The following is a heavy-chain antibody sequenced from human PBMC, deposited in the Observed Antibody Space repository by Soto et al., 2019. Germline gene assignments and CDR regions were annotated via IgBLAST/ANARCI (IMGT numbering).Heavy chain of an antibody. D-gene: IGHD3-3*01. J-gene: IGHJ3*02. CDR3: ARGGGVGVAGSAAFDM. CDR1: GYPVTAYY. CDR2: INPATGAA. V-gene: IGHV1-2*02. Sequence: QLHLVQSGAVVKKPGASVTVSCSASGYPVTAYYMHWVRQAPGRGLEWMGGINPATGAAKYTQTFQGRGTIARDTATGTGFMELSGLTSEDTAVFYWARGGGVGVAGSAAFDMWGQGTLVTVSS.